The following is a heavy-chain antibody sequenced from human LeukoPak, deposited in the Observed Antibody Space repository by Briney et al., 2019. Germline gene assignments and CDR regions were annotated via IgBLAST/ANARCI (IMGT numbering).Heavy chain of an antibody. D-gene: IGHD6-13*01. CDR3: ARGRERYSSSWYGPYDAFDI. Sequence: VASVKVSCKASGYTFTGYYMHWVRQAPGQGLEWMGWINPNSGGTNYAQKFQGRVTMTRDTSISTAYLELSRLRSDDTAVYYCARGRERYSSSWYGPYDAFDIWGQGTMVTVSS. CDR1: GYTFTGYY. V-gene: IGHV1-2*02. CDR2: INPNSGGT. J-gene: IGHJ3*02.